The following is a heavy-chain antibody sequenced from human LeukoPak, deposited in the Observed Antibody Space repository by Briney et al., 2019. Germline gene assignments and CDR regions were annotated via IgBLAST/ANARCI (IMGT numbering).Heavy chain of an antibody. D-gene: IGHD3-9*01. Sequence: SVKVSCKASGGTFSSYAISWVRQAPGQGLEWMGGIIPIFGIANYAQKFQGRVTITADESTSTAYMELSSLRSEDTAVYYCARSYYDILGAFDYWGQGTLVTVSS. J-gene: IGHJ4*02. CDR2: IIPIFGIA. CDR3: ARSYYDILGAFDY. V-gene: IGHV1-69*01. CDR1: GGTFSSYA.